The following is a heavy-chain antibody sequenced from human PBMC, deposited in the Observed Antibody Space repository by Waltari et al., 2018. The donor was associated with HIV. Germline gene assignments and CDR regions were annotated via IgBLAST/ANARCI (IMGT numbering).Heavy chain of an antibody. Sequence: QVQLVQSGAEVKKPGSSVKVSCKASGGTFSSCASSWLRPAPGQGLEWMGGIIPIFGTANYAQKFQGRVTITADKSTSTAYMELSSLRSEDTAVYYCARDFSISPPFYGMDVWGQGTTVTVSS. CDR3: ARDFSISPPFYGMDV. CDR1: GGTFSSCA. D-gene: IGHD2-21*01. V-gene: IGHV1-69*06. CDR2: IIPIFGTA. J-gene: IGHJ6*02.